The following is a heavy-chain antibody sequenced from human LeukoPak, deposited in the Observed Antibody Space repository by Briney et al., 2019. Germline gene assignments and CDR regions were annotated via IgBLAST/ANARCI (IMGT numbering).Heavy chain of an antibody. CDR2: IYSGGST. CDR1: GLTVSSNS. D-gene: IGHD4/OR15-4a*01. J-gene: IGHJ4*02. V-gene: IGHV3-53*01. Sequence: GGSLRLSCAASGLTVSSNSMSWVRQAPGKGLEWVSFIYSGGSTYYADSVEGRFTISRDNSKNTLYLQMNSLRADDTAVYYCARRAGAYSHPYDYWGQGTLVTVSS. CDR3: ARRAGAYSHPYDY.